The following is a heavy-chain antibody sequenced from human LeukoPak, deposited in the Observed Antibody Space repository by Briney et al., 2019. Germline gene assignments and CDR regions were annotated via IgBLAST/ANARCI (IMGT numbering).Heavy chain of an antibody. Sequence: GGSPRLSCAASGFTFSTYAMHWVRQAPGKGLEWVAVISYDGGHNFYVDSVRGRFTISRDSSKKTLFLHMTSLRPEDTAVYYCTRGGSDSWSGLVGGYFDYWGQGTLVTVSS. CDR1: GFTFSTYA. J-gene: IGHJ4*02. CDR2: ISYDGGHN. V-gene: IGHV3-30*04. D-gene: IGHD3-3*01. CDR3: TRGGSDSWSGLVGGYFDY.